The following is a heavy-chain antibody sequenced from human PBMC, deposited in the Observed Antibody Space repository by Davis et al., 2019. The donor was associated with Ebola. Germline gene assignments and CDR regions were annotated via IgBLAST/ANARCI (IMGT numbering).Heavy chain of an antibody. CDR1: GYTFTSYD. D-gene: IGHD2-2*01. CDR2: MNPNSGNT. J-gene: IGHJ4*02. V-gene: IGHV1-8*01. Sequence: AASVPVSCKTSGYTFTSYDIYWVRQATGQGLEWMGWMNPNSGNTAYAQKFQGRVTMTRDTSISTAYMELRSLRSEDTAVYYCARGTNCTSASCYVYWGQGTLLTVSS. CDR3: ARGTNCTSASCYVY.